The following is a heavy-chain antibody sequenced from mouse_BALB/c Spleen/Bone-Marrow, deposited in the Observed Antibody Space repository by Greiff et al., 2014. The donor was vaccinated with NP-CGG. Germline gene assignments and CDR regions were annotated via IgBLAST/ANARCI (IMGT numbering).Heavy chain of an antibody. J-gene: IGHJ3*01. V-gene: IGHV7-1*02. CDR3: ARDVGYGNYFVY. CDR1: GFTFSDFY. CDR2: SRNKAKYYTT. D-gene: IGHD2-10*02. Sequence: EVKLQESGGGLVQPGDSLRLSCATSGFTFSDFYMEWVRQPPGKRLEWIAASRNKAKYYTTEYSASVKGRFIVSRDTSQSVLYLQMNALRAEATAIYYCARDVGYGNYFVYWGQGTLVTVSA.